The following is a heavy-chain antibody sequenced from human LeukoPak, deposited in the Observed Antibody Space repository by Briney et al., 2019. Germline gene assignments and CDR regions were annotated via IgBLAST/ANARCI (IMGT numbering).Heavy chain of an antibody. CDR1: GFTFSSYG. CDR3: ARNMVRGYEDAFDI. CDR2: IRYDGSNK. Sequence: GGSLRLSCAASGFTFSSYGMHWVRQAPGRGLDGVAFIRYDGSNKYYADSVKGRFTISRDNAKNSLYLQMNSLRAEDTAVYYCARNMVRGYEDAFDIWGQGTMVTVSS. V-gene: IGHV3-30*02. J-gene: IGHJ3*02. D-gene: IGHD3-10*01.